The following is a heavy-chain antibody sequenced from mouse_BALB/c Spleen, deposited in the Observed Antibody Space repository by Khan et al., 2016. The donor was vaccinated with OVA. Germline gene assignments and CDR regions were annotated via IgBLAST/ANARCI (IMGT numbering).Heavy chain of an antibody. J-gene: IGHJ3*01. CDR1: GFTFSTYG. CDR2: INTGGAYT. CDR3: ARLAYYYNSGGFAY. Sequence: EVELVESGGDFVRPGGSLKLSCAASGFTFSTYGMSWVRQTPDKRLEWVATINTGGAYTYYPDSVKGQFTISRDNAKNTLYMQLSSLKSEDTAIYYCARLAYYYNSGGFAYWGQGTLVTVSA. D-gene: IGHD1-1*01. V-gene: IGHV5-6*01.